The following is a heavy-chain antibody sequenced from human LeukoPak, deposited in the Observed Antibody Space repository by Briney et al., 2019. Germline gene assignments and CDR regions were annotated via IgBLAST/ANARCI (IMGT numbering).Heavy chain of an antibody. V-gene: IGHV5-51*01. CDR2: IYPGGSET. D-gene: IGHD5-24*01. CDR1: GYDFSTYW. CDR3: ARASRDGYNQNFDH. J-gene: IGHJ4*02. Sequence: GESLKISCKGLGYDFSTYWNAWVRQRPGKGLEWMGIIYPGGSETRYDPSFQGQVTISADRSTSTAYLQWSSLRASDTAMYYCARASRDGYNQNFDHWGQGTLVAVSS.